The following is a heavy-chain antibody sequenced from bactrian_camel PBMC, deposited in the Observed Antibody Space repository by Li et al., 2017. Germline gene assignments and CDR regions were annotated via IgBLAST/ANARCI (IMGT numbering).Heavy chain of an antibody. CDR3: AADSVNLQLARFYTY. J-gene: IGHJ4*01. D-gene: IGHD7*01. CDR1: GFTVSTGY. CDR2: IDTAGAAT. V-gene: IGHV3S40*01. Sequence: DVQLVESGGGAVQTGGSLTLSCLASGFTVSTGYMAWFRQAPGQEREGVSAIDTAGAATYTYSVQGRFTISKDNVKNTLNLQMNDLKPEDTAIYYCAADSVNLQLARFYTYWGQGTQVTVS.